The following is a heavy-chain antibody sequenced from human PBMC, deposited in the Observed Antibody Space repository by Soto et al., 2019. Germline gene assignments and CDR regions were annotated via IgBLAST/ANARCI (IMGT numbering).Heavy chain of an antibody. J-gene: IGHJ5*02. CDR1: GYTFTSYD. CDR3: ATSRTYRSWFDP. CDR2: MNPNSGNT. D-gene: IGHD6-13*01. Sequence: QVQLVQSGAEVKKPGASVKVSCKASGYTFTSYDINWVRQATGQGLEWMGWMNPNSGNTGYAQKFQGRVTMTRNTSISTAYMELSSLRSDDTAVYYCATSRTYRSWFDPWGQGTLVTVSS. V-gene: IGHV1-8*01.